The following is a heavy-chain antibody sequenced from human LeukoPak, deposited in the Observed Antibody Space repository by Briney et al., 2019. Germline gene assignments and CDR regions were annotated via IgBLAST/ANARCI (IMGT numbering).Heavy chain of an antibody. D-gene: IGHD7-27*01. V-gene: IGHV4-30-2*01. CDR2: IYHSGST. CDR1: GGSISSGGYY. CDR3: ARSGNWGYLFDY. J-gene: IGHJ4*02. Sequence: SQTLSLTCTVSGGSISSGGYYWSWIRQPPGKGLEWIGYIYHSGSTYYNPSLKSRVTISVDRSKNQFSLKLSSVTAADTAVYYCARSGNWGYLFDYWGQGTLVTVSS.